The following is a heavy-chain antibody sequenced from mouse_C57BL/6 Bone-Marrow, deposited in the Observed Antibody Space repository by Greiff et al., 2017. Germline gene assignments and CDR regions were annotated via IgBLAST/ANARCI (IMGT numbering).Heavy chain of an antibody. V-gene: IGHV1-69*01. D-gene: IGHD1-1*01. J-gene: IGHJ4*01. Sequence: QVQLQQPGAELVMPGASVKLSCKASGYTFTSYWMHWVKQRPGQGLEWIGEIYPSDSYTNYNQKFKGKSTLTVDKSYSTAYMQLSSLTSEDSAVYYWARWTYGLYAMDYWGQGTSVTVSS. CDR3: ARWTYGLYAMDY. CDR1: GYTFTSYW. CDR2: IYPSDSYT.